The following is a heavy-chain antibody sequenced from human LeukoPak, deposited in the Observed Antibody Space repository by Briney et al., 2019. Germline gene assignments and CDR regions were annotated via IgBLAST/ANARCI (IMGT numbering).Heavy chain of an antibody. CDR1: GGSFSGYY. D-gene: IGHD3-22*01. CDR2: INHSGST. Sequence: SETLSLTCAVYGGSFSGYYWSWIRQPPGKGLEWIGEINHSGSTNYNPSLKSRVTISVDTSKNQFSLKLSSVTAADTAVYYCARAYYDSSGYYSPDMDVWGKGTRVTVSS. CDR3: ARAYYDSSGYYSPDMDV. J-gene: IGHJ6*03. V-gene: IGHV4-34*01.